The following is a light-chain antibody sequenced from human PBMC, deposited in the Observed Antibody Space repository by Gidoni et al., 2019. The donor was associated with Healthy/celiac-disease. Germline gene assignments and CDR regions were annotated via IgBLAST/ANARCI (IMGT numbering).Light chain of an antibody. V-gene: IGKV1-9*01. CDR1: QGISRY. CDR2: AAS. Sequence: IQLTKSPSSLSASVGDRVTITCRASQGISRYLAWYQQKPVKAPKLLIYAASTLQSGVPSRFSGSGSGTDFTLTISSLQPEDFATYYCQQLNSYPRTFGQGTKLEIK. J-gene: IGKJ2*01. CDR3: QQLNSYPRT.